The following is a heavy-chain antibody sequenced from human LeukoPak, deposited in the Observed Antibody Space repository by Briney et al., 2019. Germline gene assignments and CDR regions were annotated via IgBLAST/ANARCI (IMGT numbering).Heavy chain of an antibody. Sequence: GASVKVSCKASGGTFSSYAISWVRQAPGQGLEWMGRIIPILGIANYAQKFQGRVTITADKSTSTAYMELSSLRSEDTAVYYCARTYSSSWYDGYYFDYWGQGTLVTVSS. V-gene: IGHV1-69*04. D-gene: IGHD6-13*01. J-gene: IGHJ4*02. CDR1: GGTFSSYA. CDR2: IIPILGIA. CDR3: ARTYSSSWYDGYYFDY.